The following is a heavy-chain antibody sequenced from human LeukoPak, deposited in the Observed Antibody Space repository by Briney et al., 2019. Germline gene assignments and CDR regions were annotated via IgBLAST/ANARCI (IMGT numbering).Heavy chain of an antibody. CDR1: GGSISSYY. D-gene: IGHD1-1*01. CDR3: ARMGLTGPNDFDY. CDR2: IYYSGST. J-gene: IGHJ4*02. Sequence: SETLSLTCTVSGGSISSYYWSWIRQPPGKGLEWIGYIYYSGSTNCNPSLKSRVTISVDTSKNQFSLKLSSVTAADTAVYYCARMGLTGPNDFDYWGQGTLVTVSS. V-gene: IGHV4-59*01.